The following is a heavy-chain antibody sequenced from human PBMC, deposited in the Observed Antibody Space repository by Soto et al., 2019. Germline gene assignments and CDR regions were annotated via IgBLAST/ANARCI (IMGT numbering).Heavy chain of an antibody. CDR1: GFTFSSYS. CDR2: ISRSSSNI. V-gene: IGHV3-21*05. D-gene: IGHD2-2*01. CDR3: ARAGTSLGYCSSTSCYEFDY. Sequence: EVQLVESGGGLVKPGGSLRLSCAASGFTFSSYSMNWVRQAPGKGLQWVSYISRSSSNIYYADSVKGRFTISRDNAKNSLYLQMNTLTDEDTAVYYCARAGTSLGYCSSTSCYEFDYWGQGTLVTVSS. J-gene: IGHJ4*02.